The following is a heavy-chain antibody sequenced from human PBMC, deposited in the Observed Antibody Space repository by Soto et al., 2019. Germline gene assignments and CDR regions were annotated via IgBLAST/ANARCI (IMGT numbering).Heavy chain of an antibody. CDR3: AIPPGVATTTLDY. D-gene: IGHD5-12*01. Sequence: QVQLVQSGAEVKKPGSSVKVSCKASGGTFSSYTISWVRQAPGQGLEWMGRIIPILGIANYAQKFQGRVTITADKSTSTAYRELSSLRSEDTAVYYCAIPPGVATTTLDYWGQGTLVTVSS. CDR1: GGTFSSYT. CDR2: IIPILGIA. J-gene: IGHJ4*02. V-gene: IGHV1-69*02.